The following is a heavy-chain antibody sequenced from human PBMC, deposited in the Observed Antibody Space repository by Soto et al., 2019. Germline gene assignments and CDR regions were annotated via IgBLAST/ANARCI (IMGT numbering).Heavy chain of an antibody. Sequence: SETLSLTCTVSGDSITRSNFDWGWIRQPPGKGLEWLGSIFYSGSTFYNPALKSRVTFSVDTSKNHFSLKLSSVTAADTAVYYCARHKTTMLTVVSAFDPWGQGTRVTVSS. V-gene: IGHV4-39*02. D-gene: IGHD3-22*01. CDR2: IFYSGST. J-gene: IGHJ5*02. CDR3: ARHKTTMLTVVSAFDP. CDR1: GDSITRSNFD.